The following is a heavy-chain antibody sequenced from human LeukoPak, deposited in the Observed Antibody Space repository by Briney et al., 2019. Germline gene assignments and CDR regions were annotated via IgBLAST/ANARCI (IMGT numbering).Heavy chain of an antibody. V-gene: IGHV3-74*01. CDR1: GFTFSSYW. CDR2: IKSDGSST. CDR3: ARDPGGGGAKGHNWFDP. D-gene: IGHD2-21*01. Sequence: GRSLRLSCAASGFTFSSYWMHWVRQAPGKGLVWVSRIKSDGSSTSYADSVKGRFTISRDNAKNTLYLQMNSLRAEDTAVYYCARDPGGGGAKGHNWFDPWGQGTLVTVSS. J-gene: IGHJ5*02.